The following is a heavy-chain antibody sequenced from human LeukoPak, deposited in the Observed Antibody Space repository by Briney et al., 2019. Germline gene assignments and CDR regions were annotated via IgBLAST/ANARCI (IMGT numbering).Heavy chain of an antibody. CDR2: ISSSSSYI. D-gene: IGHD6-19*01. J-gene: IGHJ4*02. Sequence: GGSLRLSCAASGFTFTNYWMHWVRQAPGKGLEWVSSISSSSSYIYYADSVKGRFTISRDNAKNSLYLQMNSLRAEDTAVYYCAREIAVAGLSAFDYWGQGTLVTVSS. CDR1: GFTFTNYW. V-gene: IGHV3-21*01. CDR3: AREIAVAGLSAFDY.